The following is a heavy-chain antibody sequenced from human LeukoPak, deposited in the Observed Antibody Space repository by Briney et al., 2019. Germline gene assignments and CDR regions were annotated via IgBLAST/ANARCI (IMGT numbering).Heavy chain of an antibody. Sequence: PSETLSLTCTVSGGSISSYYWSWIRQPPGKGLEWIGYIYYSGSTNYNPSLKSRVTISVDTSKNQFSLKLSSVTAADTAVYYCARKAVYYDILTGYYYYYYMDVWGKGATVTISS. J-gene: IGHJ6*03. D-gene: IGHD3-9*01. CDR2: IYYSGST. CDR1: GGSISSYY. V-gene: IGHV4-59*12. CDR3: ARKAVYYDILTGYYYYYYMDV.